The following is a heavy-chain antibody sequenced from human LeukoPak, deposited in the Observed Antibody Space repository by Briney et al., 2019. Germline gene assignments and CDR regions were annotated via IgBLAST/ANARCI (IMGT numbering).Heavy chain of an antibody. D-gene: IGHD3-22*01. Sequence: GGSLRLSCLASGYTFSSYSINWARQAPGKGLEWVSSISVRSNYIYYADSVRGRFRISRDDARDSLYLQMNSLRAEDTAVYYCVRLRRNSDTSGFYYYYDFWGQGTLVTVSS. CDR3: VRLRRNSDTSGFYYYYDF. CDR2: ISVRSNYI. J-gene: IGHJ4*02. V-gene: IGHV3-21*01. CDR1: GYTFSSYS.